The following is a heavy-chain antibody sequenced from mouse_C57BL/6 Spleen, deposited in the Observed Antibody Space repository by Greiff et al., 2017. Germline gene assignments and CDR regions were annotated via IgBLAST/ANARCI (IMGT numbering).Heavy chain of an antibody. Sequence: EVQLVESGGDLVKPGGSLKLSCAASGFTFSSYGMSWVRQTPDKRLEWVATISSGGSYTYYPDSVKGRFTISRDNAKNTLYLQMSSLKSEDTAMYYCAGGVYSNYVDYWGQGTTLTVSS. V-gene: IGHV5-6*01. J-gene: IGHJ2*01. CDR1: GFTFSSYG. CDR2: ISSGGSYT. D-gene: IGHD2-5*01. CDR3: AGGVYSNYVDY.